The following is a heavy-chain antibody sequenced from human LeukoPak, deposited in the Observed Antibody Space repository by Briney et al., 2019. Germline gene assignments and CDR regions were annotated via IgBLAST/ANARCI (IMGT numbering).Heavy chain of an antibody. V-gene: IGHV3-23*01. D-gene: IGHD5-24*01. CDR3: AKGRRDAYNYYFDY. CDR2: ISGGGGST. CDR1: GFTFSNYG. Sequence: GGSLRLSCAASGFTFSNYGMNWVRQAPGKGLEWVSGISGGGGSTYYADSVKGRFTISRDNSKNTLYVQMNSLRAEDTAAYYCAKGRRDAYNYYFDYWGQGTLVTVSS. J-gene: IGHJ4*02.